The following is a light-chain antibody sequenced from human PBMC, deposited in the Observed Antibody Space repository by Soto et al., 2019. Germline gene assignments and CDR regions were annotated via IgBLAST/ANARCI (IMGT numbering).Light chain of an antibody. CDR3: CSYAGSSPFV. Sequence: QSALTQPASVSGSPGQSITLSCTGTSSDLGSYNLVSWYQQNPGKAPKLMIYDGSKRPSWVSYRFSGSKSGNTASLTISGLQTEDEADYYCCSYAGSSPFVFGTGTKVTVL. J-gene: IGLJ1*01. CDR1: SSDLGSYNL. CDR2: DGS. V-gene: IGLV2-23*01.